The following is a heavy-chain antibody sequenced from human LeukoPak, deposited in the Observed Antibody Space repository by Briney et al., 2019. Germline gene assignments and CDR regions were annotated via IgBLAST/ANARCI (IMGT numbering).Heavy chain of an antibody. V-gene: IGHV3-9*03. CDR1: GFTFDDYA. J-gene: IGHJ4*02. CDR3: AKAVYGGNSDYFDY. Sequence: GGSLRLSCAASGFTFDDYAMHWVRQAPGKGLEWVSGISWNSGSIGYADSVKGRFTISRDNAKNSLYLQMNSLRAEDMALYYCAKAVYGGNSDYFDYWGQGTLVTVSS. D-gene: IGHD4-23*01. CDR2: ISWNSGSI.